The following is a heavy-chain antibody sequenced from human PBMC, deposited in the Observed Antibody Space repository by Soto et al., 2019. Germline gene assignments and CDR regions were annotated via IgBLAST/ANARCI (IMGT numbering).Heavy chain of an antibody. J-gene: IGHJ6*02. CDR3: AERYYDILTGLASYYYGGMDV. V-gene: IGHV1-69*01. D-gene: IGHD3-9*01. Sequence: QVQLVQSGAEVKKPGSSVKVSCKASGGTFSSYAISWVRQAPGQGLEWMGGIIPIFGTANYAQKFQGRVTITADESTSTAYMELSSLRSEDTAVYYCAERYYDILTGLASYYYGGMDVWGQGTTVIVSS. CDR2: IIPIFGTA. CDR1: GGTFSSYA.